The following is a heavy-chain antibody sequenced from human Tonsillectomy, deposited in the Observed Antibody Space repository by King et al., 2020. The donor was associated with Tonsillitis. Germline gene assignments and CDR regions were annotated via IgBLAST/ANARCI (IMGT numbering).Heavy chain of an antibody. CDR1: GFDFSSRS. Sequence: VQLVESGGGLVQPGGSLRLSCAASGFDFSSRSVTWVRQAPGKGLEWVSSISSSSVYRFYADSVRGRFTISRDNAKNSLDLQMNSLGVEDTAVYYCASLDRSGRLSEIFEHGGEGTPVTVSS. J-gene: IGHJ1*01. CDR2: ISSSSVYR. V-gene: IGHV3-21*04. CDR3: ASLDRSGRLSEIFEH. D-gene: IGHD3-22*01.